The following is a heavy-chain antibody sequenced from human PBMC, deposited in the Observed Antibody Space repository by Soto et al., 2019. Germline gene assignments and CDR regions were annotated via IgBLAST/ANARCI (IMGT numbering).Heavy chain of an antibody. D-gene: IGHD6-19*01. CDR1: GYTFTNYY. CDR2: INPSGGST. Sequence: QVQLVQSGAEVKKPGASVKVSCKASGYTFTNYYMHWVRQAPGQGLEWMGIINPSGGSTSYAQKSQGRVTMTRDASTSTVYMELSSLRSEDTAVYYCARGIAVAGTIFDYWGQGTLVTVSS. CDR3: ARGIAVAGTIFDY. J-gene: IGHJ4*02. V-gene: IGHV1-46*03.